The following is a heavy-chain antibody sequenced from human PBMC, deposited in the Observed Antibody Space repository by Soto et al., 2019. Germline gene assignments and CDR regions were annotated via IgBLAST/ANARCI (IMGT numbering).Heavy chain of an antibody. CDR1: GFTFSSYA. CDR3: ARGDSSGYYYYGMDV. D-gene: IGHD2-15*01. J-gene: IGHJ6*02. V-gene: IGHV3-30-3*01. CDR2: ISYDGSNK. Sequence: GGSLRLSXAASGFTFSSYAMHWVRQAPGKGLEWVAVISYDGSNKYYADSVKGRFTISRDNSKNTLYLQMNSRRAEDTAVYYCARGDSSGYYYYGMDVWGQGTTVTVSS.